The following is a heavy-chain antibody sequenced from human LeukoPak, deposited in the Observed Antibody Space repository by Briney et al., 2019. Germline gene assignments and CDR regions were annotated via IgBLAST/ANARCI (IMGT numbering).Heavy chain of an antibody. CDR2: IYYSGST. CDR3: AGDDCGGDCYKGWYFDL. D-gene: IGHD2-21*02. Sequence: SETLSLTCTVSGGSISSYYWSWIRQPPGKGLEWIGYIYYSGSTNYNPSLKSRVTISVDTSKNQFSLKLSSVTAADTAVYYCAGDDCGGDCYKGWYFDLWGRGTLVTVSS. J-gene: IGHJ2*01. CDR1: GGSISSYY. V-gene: IGHV4-59*01.